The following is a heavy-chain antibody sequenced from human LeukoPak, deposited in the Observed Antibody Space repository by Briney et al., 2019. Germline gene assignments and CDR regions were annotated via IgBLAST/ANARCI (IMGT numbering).Heavy chain of an antibody. V-gene: IGHV2-5*02. Sequence: SGPTLVKPTQTLTLTCTFSGFSLSTSGVGVGWIRQPPGKALEWLALIYWDDDKRYSPSLKSRLTITKDTSKNQVVLTMANMDPVDTATYYCAHSTYSSSWYHYYYYMDVWGKGTTVTVSS. CDR2: IYWDDDK. D-gene: IGHD6-13*01. CDR3: AHSTYSSSWYHYYYYMDV. CDR1: GFSLSTSGVG. J-gene: IGHJ6*03.